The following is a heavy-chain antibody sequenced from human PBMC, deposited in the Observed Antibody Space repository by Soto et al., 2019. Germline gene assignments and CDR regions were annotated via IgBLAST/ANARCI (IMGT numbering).Heavy chain of an antibody. CDR1: GGSVSSGSYY. CDR2: IYYSGST. D-gene: IGHD5-18*01. Sequence: QVQLQESGPGLVKPSETLSLTCTVSGGSVSSGSYYWSWIRQPPGKGLEWIGYIYYSGSTNYNPSLKSRVTISVDTSKNQFSLKLSSVTAADTAVYYCASARGYRGFDYWGQGTLVTVSS. V-gene: IGHV4-61*01. CDR3: ASARGYRGFDY. J-gene: IGHJ4*02.